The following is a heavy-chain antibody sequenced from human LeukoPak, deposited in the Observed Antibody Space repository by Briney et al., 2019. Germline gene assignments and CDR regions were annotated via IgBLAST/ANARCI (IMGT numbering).Heavy chain of an antibody. J-gene: IGHJ4*02. CDR2: INPSGGST. V-gene: IGHV1-46*01. CDR1: GYTFTSYY. CDR3: AREYILTAYYGDY. Sequence: ASVKVSCKASGYTFTSYYIHWVRQAPGEGLEWMGIINPSGGSTSYAQKFQGRVTMTWDTSISTAYMELSRLRSDDTAVYYCAREYILTAYYGDYWGQGTLVTVSS. D-gene: IGHD3-9*01.